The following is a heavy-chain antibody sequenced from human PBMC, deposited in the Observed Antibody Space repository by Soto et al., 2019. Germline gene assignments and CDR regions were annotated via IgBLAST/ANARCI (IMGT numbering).Heavy chain of an antibody. Sequence: PGGSLRLSCAASGFTVNSNYMSWVRQAPGKGLEWVSVIYSDGSTYYADSVKGRFIISRDNSNNTLYLQMNSLRAEDTAVYYCAKTRLELLSYYYYGMDVWGQGTTVTVSS. J-gene: IGHJ6*02. CDR3: AKTRLELLSYYYYGMDV. V-gene: IGHV3-66*01. CDR2: IYSDGST. CDR1: GFTVNSNY. D-gene: IGHD1-26*01.